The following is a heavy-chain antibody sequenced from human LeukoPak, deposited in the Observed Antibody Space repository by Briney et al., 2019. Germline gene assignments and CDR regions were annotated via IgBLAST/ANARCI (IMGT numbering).Heavy chain of an antibody. CDR2: ISGSGGTT. J-gene: IGHJ4*02. CDR1: GFTFDDYA. Sequence: GRSLRLSCAASGFTFDDYAMRWVRQAPGKGLEWVSTISGSGGTTYYADSVKGRFTISRDNSKNTLYLQMNSLRAEDTAVFYCAKEIRSSWYYFDSWGQGTLVTVSS. CDR3: AKEIRSSWYYFDS. D-gene: IGHD6-13*01. V-gene: IGHV3-23*01.